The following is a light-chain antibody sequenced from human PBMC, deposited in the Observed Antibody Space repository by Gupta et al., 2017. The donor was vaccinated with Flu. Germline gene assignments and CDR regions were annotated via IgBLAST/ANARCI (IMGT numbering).Light chain of an antibody. CDR3: QQYGSSPMST. V-gene: IGKV3-20*01. Sequence: TLSLSPGERAALPCRARQSVSRSYLAWYKQKPGQAPRLLIYGASSRDTGITDRFSGSGCGTDFTLTISRREPEDFAVYYCQQYGSSPMSTFGQGTKLEIK. CDR1: QSVSRSY. CDR2: GAS. J-gene: IGKJ2*01.